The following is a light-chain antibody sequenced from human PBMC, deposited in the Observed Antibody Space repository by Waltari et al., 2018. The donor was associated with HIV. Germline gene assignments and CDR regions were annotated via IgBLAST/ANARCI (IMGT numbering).Light chain of an antibody. V-gene: IGLV1-40*01. CDR1: SSTIAAGSD. CDR2: DSR. Sequence: QSVLTQPHSISVAPGRRVTLPCTGSSSTIAAGSDLTRYQQLPGKAPKLLIYDSRDRPSGVRDRFSGSKSGTSASLAITGLQTEDEADYYCQSYDNNLSVWMFGGGTKLTVL. J-gene: IGLJ3*02. CDR3: QSYDNNLSVWM.